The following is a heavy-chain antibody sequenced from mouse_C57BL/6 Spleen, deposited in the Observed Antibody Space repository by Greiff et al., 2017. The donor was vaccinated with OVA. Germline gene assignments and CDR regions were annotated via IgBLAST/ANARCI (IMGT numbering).Heavy chain of an antibody. V-gene: IGHV1-15*01. J-gene: IGHJ2*01. Sequence: VQLQQSGAELVRPGASVTLSCKASGYTFTDYEMHWVKQTPVHGLEWIGAIDPETGGTAYNQTFKGKAILTADKSSSTAYMELRSLTSEDSAVYYCTRRGIYYDYLYYCDYWGQGTTLTVSS. D-gene: IGHD2-4*01. CDR2: IDPETGGT. CDR1: GYTFTDYE. CDR3: TRRGIYYDYLYYCDY.